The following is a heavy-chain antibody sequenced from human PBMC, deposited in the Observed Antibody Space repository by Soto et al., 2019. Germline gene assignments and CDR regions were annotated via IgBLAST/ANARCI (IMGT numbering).Heavy chain of an antibody. Sequence: SLKISCAASGCSVRSSHMNWVRQAPGKGLEWVSTVSGSGGSTYYADSVKGRFTISRDNSKNTLYLQMNSLRAEDTAIYYCAKELRDGSPWHGMDIWRHGPTPPASS. CDR2: VSGSGGST. CDR1: GCSVRSSH. CDR3: AKELRDGSPWHGMDI. D-gene: IGHD5-12*01. J-gene: IGHJ6*02. V-gene: IGHV3-23*01.